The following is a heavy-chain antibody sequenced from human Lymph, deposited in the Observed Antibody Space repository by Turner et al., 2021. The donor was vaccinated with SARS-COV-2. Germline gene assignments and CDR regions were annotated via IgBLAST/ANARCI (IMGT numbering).Heavy chain of an antibody. Sequence: QVQLVESGGGLVQPGRSLRLSCAASGFTFSGYGMYWVRQAPGKGLEWVEVISDDGRNKYYADSVKGRFTIARDNSKNTLYMQMNSLRAEDTAVYYCAKQGGGRYCSGGSCYRGYFDYWGQGTLVTVSS. CDR1: GFTFSGYG. CDR2: ISDDGRNK. CDR3: AKQGGGRYCSGGSCYRGYFDY. D-gene: IGHD2-15*01. J-gene: IGHJ4*02. V-gene: IGHV3-30*18.